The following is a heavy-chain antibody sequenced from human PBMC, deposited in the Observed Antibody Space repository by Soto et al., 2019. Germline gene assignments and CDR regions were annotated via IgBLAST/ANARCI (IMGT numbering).Heavy chain of an antibody. Sequence: QVQLVQSGAEVKKPGASVKVSCKASGYTFISHGISWVRQAPGQGLEWMGWISGKNGNTNYAQKFQGRVTLTTDTSTSTAYVELRSLRSDDTAVYYCARVSSSIVVVPDYGMDVWGQGTTVTVSS. J-gene: IGHJ6*02. CDR2: ISGKNGNT. D-gene: IGHD2-2*01. V-gene: IGHV1-18*04. CDR1: GYTFISHG. CDR3: ARVSSSIVVVPDYGMDV.